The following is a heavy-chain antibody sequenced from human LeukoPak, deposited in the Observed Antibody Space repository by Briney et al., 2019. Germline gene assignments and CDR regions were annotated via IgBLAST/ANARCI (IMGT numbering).Heavy chain of an antibody. V-gene: IGHV4-39*02. J-gene: IGHJ4*02. CDR3: ARIVFRGSYRFDY. Sequence: PSETLSLTCTVSGGSGSNTNYYWGWIRQPPGMGLEWIGNIYYSGSTYYNPSLKSRVTISVDTSNNHFSLKLSSVTAADTAVYCYARIVFRGSYRFDYWGQGTLLTVSS. CDR1: GGSGSNTNYY. D-gene: IGHD1-26*01. CDR2: IYYSGST.